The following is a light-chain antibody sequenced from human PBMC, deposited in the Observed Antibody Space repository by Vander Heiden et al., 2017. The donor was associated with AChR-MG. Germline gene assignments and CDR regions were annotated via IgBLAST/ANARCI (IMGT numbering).Light chain of an antibody. Sequence: DIVMTQSSLSLPVTPGAPASISCRSSQSLLHNSGFSYLHWYVQKPGQSPHLLIFLTSKRAVGVPDRISGSGSGTDFTLKISTVEAEDVGLYYCMQSVQLPYTFGQGTKLEI. CDR2: LTS. J-gene: IGKJ2*01. V-gene: IGKV2-28*01. CDR3: MQSVQLPYT. CDR1: QSLLHNSGFSY.